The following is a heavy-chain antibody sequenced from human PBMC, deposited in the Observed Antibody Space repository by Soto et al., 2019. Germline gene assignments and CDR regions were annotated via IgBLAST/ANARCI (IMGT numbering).Heavy chain of an antibody. J-gene: IGHJ6*02. CDR1: GGTFSSYA. CDR3: ARDAGGTTVAFGMDV. CDR2: IIPIFGTA. D-gene: IGHD4-17*01. Sequence: QVQLVQSGAEVKKPGASVKVSCKASGGTFSSYAISWVRQAPGQGLEWMGGIIPIFGTANYAQKFQGRVTITADESTSTAYMELSSMRSEDTAVYYCARDAGGTTVAFGMDVWGPGATVTVSS. V-gene: IGHV1-69*01.